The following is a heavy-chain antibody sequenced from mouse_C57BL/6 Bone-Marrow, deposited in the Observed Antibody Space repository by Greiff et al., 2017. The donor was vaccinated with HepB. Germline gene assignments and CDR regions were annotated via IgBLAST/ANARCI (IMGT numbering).Heavy chain of an antibody. CDR3: ARGRLRRYYAMDY. J-gene: IGHJ4*01. V-gene: IGHV5-17*01. Sequence: EVKLVESGGGLVKPGGSLKLSCAASGFTFSDYGMHWVRQAPEKGLEWVAYISSGSSTIYYADTVKGRFTISRDNAKNTLFLQMTSLRSEDTAMYYCARGRLRRYYAMDYWGQGTSVTVSS. D-gene: IGHD2-4*01. CDR1: GFTFSDYG. CDR2: ISSGSSTI.